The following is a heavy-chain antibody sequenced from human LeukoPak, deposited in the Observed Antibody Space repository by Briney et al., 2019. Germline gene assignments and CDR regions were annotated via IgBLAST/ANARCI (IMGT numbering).Heavy chain of an antibody. Sequence: GGSLRLSCAASGFTFSSYAMSWVRRAPGKGLEWVSTISGSGSSTYYADSVKGRFTISRDNSKNTLYLQMNSLRAEDTAVYYCAKTAAAARGYFDYWGQGTLVTVSS. J-gene: IGHJ4*02. V-gene: IGHV3-23*01. CDR3: AKTAAAARGYFDY. CDR2: ISGSGSST. D-gene: IGHD6-13*01. CDR1: GFTFSSYA.